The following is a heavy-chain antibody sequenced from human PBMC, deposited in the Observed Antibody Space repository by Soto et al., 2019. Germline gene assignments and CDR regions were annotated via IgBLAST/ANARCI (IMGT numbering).Heavy chain of an antibody. V-gene: IGHV3-23*01. CDR3: ATDFYGVDV. CDR2: ISGSGGST. Sequence: GGSLRLSCAASGFTFSNYAMSWVRQAPGKGLEWVSAISGSGGSTYTDSVKGRYTISRDNSKNTLYLQMNSLRAEDTAVYYCATDFYGVDVWGQGTTVTVSS. CDR1: GFTFSNYA. J-gene: IGHJ6*02.